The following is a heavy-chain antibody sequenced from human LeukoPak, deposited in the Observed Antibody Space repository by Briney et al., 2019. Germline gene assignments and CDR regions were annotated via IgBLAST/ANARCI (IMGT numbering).Heavy chain of an antibody. CDR1: GGSISSGGYS. CDR2: IYHSGST. CDR3: ARGGGGWYQLLDFDY. D-gene: IGHD2-2*01. J-gene: IGHJ4*02. Sequence: PSETLSLTCAVSGGSISSGGYSWSWIRQPPGKGLEWIGYIYHSGSTYYNPSLKSRVTISVDRSKNQFSLKLSSVTAADTAVYYCARGGGGWYQLLDFDYWGQGTLVTVPS. V-gene: IGHV4-30-2*01.